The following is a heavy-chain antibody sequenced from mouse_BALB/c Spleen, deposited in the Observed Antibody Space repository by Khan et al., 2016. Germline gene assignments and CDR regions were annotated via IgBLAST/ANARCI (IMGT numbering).Heavy chain of an antibody. CDR3: APLYGNYFYYAMDY. CDR1: AYTFTDYS. CDR2: INTETGEP. Sequence: QIQLVQSGPELKKPGETVKISCKASAYTFTDYSMHWVKQAPGKGLKWMGWINTETGEPTYADDFKGRFAFSLETSASTAYLQINNLKNEDTATYFCAPLYGNYFYYAMDYWGQGTSVTVSS. J-gene: IGHJ4*01. D-gene: IGHD2-1*01. V-gene: IGHV9-2-1*01.